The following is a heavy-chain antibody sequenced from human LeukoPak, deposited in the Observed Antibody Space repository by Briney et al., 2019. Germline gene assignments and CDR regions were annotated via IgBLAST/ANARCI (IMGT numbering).Heavy chain of an antibody. CDR3: ARAKFGYYDTEGDAFDI. V-gene: IGHV1-2*06. J-gene: IGHJ3*02. CDR1: GYTFTGYY. Sequence: ASVKVSCKAPGYTFTGYYMHWVRQAPGQGLEWMGRINPNSGGTNYAQKFQGRVTMTRDTSISTAYMELSRLRSDDTAVYYCARAKFGYYDTEGDAFDIWGQGTMVTVSS. D-gene: IGHD3-22*01. CDR2: INPNSGGT.